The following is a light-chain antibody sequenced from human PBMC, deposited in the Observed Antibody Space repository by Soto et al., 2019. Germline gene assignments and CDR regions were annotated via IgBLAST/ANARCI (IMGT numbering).Light chain of an antibody. CDR2: EVS. CDR1: SSDVGGYNY. CDR3: SSYAGSLYV. J-gene: IGLJ1*01. V-gene: IGLV2-8*01. Sequence: QSVLTQPPSASGSPGQSVTISCTGTSSDVGGYNYVSWYQQHPGKVPKLMIYEVSKRPSGVPDRFSGSKSGNTASLTVSGLQAEDEADYYCSSYAGSLYVFGTGTTVTVL.